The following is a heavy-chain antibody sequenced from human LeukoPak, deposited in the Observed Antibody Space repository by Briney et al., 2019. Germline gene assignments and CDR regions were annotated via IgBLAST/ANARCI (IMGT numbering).Heavy chain of an antibody. CDR3: AKDREYRSSSMDY. D-gene: IGHD6-6*01. CDR1: GFTFSSYA. J-gene: IGHJ4*02. Sequence: PGGSLRLSCAASGFTFSSYAMSWDRQAPGKGLEWVSVISGSGGSTDYADSVKGRFTISRDNSKNTLYLQMNSLRAEDTAVYYCAKDREYRSSSMDYWGQGTLVTVSS. CDR2: ISGSGGST. V-gene: IGHV3-23*01.